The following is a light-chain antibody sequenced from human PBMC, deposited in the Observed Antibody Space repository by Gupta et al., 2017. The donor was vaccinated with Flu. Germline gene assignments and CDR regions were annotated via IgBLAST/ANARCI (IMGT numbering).Light chain of an antibody. CDR1: SSDIGAGYD. CDR3: QSYDSSLSGSV. J-gene: IGLJ3*02. V-gene: IGLV1-40*01. CDR2: GNN. Sequence: QSVLTQPPSASGAPGQTLTISCAGSSSDIGAGYDVHWYQQLPGTAPKLLIYGNNNRPSGVPDRFSGSKSGSSASLAITGLQAEDEADYYCQSYDSSLSGSVFGGGTKLTVL.